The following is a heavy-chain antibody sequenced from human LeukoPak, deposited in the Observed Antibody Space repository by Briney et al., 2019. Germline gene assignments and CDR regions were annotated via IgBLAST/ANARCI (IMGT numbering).Heavy chain of an antibody. D-gene: IGHD2-2*01. Sequence: GGSLRLSCAASGFTFSSYWMHWVRHAPGKGLVWVSRLNSDGSSTGYADSVKGRFTISRDNAKNTLYLQMNSLRAEDTAVYYCVRDLRYCSSTSCYDPCFDYSGQGTLVTVSS. CDR3: VRDLRYCSSTSCYDPCFDY. J-gene: IGHJ4*02. V-gene: IGHV3-74*01. CDR2: LNSDGSST. CDR1: GFTFSSYW.